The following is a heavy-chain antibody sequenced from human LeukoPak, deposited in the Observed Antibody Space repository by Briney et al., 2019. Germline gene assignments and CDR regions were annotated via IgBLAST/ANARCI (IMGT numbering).Heavy chain of an antibody. J-gene: IGHJ4*02. CDR2: INPNSGGT. Sequence: ASVTVSFTGSGYTLTGYYMHWVRQAPGQGGEGMGWINPNSGGTNYAQKFQGWVTMTRDTSISTAYMELSRLRSDYTAVYYCARAKGPTWYFDYWGQGTLVTVSS. V-gene: IGHV1-2*04. CDR3: ARAKGPTWYFDY. CDR1: GYTLTGYY.